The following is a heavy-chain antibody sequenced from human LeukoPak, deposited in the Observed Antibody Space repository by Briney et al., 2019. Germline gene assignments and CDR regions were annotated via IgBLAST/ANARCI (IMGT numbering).Heavy chain of an antibody. J-gene: IGHJ5*02. Sequence: SVKVCCKASGFTFTSRCDVQRVRQAGGQRLVWIGWVVVDSDNTNYAENFQERVTITRDMSASTSYMELSSLRSEDTAVYFCAAPYTSSWFDLWGQGTLVTVSS. CDR2: VVVDSDNT. V-gene: IGHV1-58*01. D-gene: IGHD6-13*01. CDR3: AAPYTSSWFDL. CDR1: GFTFTSRCD.